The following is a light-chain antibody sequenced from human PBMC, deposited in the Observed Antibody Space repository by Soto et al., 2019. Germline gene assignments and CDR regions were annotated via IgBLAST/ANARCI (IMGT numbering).Light chain of an antibody. CDR3: SSFTSSSTLVV. CDR1: SSDVGGYNY. Sequence: QSALTQPASVSGSPGQSSTISCTGTSSDVGGYNYVSWYQQHPGKAPKLMIYEVSNRPSGVSNRFSGSKSGNTASLTISGLQAEYEADYYCSSFTSSSTLVVFGGGTKVTVL. V-gene: IGLV2-14*01. CDR2: EVS. J-gene: IGLJ2*01.